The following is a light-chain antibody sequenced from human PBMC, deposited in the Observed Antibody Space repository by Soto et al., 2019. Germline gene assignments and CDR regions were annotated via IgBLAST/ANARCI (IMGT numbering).Light chain of an antibody. V-gene: IGKV3-15*01. CDR1: QYVSNK. Sequence: EIVMTQSPATLSVSPGETATLSCRASQYVSNKVAWYQQKPGQAPRLLILGASTRATGVPARFSGSGSGTEFTLTISSLQPDDFATYYCQHYNSYSEAFGQGTKVDIK. CDR3: QHYNSYSEA. CDR2: GAS. J-gene: IGKJ1*01.